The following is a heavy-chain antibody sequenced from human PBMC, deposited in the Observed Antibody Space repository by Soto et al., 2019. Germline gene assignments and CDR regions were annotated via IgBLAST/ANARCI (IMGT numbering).Heavy chain of an antibody. CDR2: IYHSGST. CDR1: NGSISSSNW. Sequence: PSETLSLTCGVANGSISSSNWWSWVRQPPGKGLEWIGEIYHSGSTNYNPSLKSRVTISVDKSKNQFSLKLSSVTAADTAVYYCARLGGTVTTPFDYWGQGTLVTVSS. CDR3: ARLGGTVTTPFDY. D-gene: IGHD4-17*01. V-gene: IGHV4-4*02. J-gene: IGHJ4*02.